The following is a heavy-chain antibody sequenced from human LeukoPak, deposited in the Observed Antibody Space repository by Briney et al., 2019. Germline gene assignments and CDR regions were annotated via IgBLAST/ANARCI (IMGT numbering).Heavy chain of an antibody. CDR3: ARDCSSTSCYWGYYYYGMDV. CDR2: IYYTGST. CDR1: GDSISSGGYF. D-gene: IGHD2-2*01. Sequence: PSQTLSLTCTVSGDSISSGGYFWSWIRQHPGKGLEWIGYIYYTGSTYYNPSLKSRVTISVDTSKNQFSLKLSSVTAADTAVYYCARDCSSTSCYWGYYYYGMDVWGQGTTVTVSS. J-gene: IGHJ6*02. V-gene: IGHV4-31*03.